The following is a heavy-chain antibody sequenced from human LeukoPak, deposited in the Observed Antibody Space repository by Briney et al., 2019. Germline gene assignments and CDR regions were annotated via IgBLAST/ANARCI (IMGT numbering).Heavy chain of an antibody. CDR1: GGSISSSSYY. CDR2: IYYSGST. Sequence: SETLSLTCTVSGGSISSSSYYWGWIRQPPGKGLEWIGSIYYSGSTYYNPSLKSRVTISVDTSKSQFSLKLSSVTAADTAVYYCARSGYYYCSGGSCTNWFDPWGQGTLVTVSS. V-gene: IGHV4-39*07. CDR3: ARSGYYYCSGGSCTNWFDP. J-gene: IGHJ5*02. D-gene: IGHD2-15*01.